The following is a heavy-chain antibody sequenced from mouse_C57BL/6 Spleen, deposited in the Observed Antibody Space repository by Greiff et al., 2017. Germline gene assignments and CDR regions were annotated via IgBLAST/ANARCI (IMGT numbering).Heavy chain of an antibody. CDR3: AREDLLGFDY. CDR2: IYPGDGDT. Sequence: VQLKESGAELVKPGASVKISCKASGYAFSSYWMNWVKQRPGKGLEWIGQIYPGDGDTNYNGKFKGKATLTADKSSSTAYMQLSSLTSEDSAVYFCAREDLLGFDYWGQGTTLTVSS. D-gene: IGHD2-1*01. CDR1: GYAFSSYW. J-gene: IGHJ2*01. V-gene: IGHV1-80*01.